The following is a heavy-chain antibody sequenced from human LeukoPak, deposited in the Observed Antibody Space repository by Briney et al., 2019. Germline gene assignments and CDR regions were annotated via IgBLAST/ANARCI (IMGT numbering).Heavy chain of an antibody. D-gene: IGHD4-17*01. V-gene: IGHV3-23*01. Sequence: GESLRLSCAASGFTFTNYVMNWVRQAPGKGLEWVSSITGTADKTYDADSVKGRFTISRDNSKNTLYLQMNSLRAEDTAVYYCANEIRPNDYWGQGTQVTVSS. CDR3: ANEIRPNDY. J-gene: IGHJ4*02. CDR2: ITGTADKT. CDR1: GFTFTNYV.